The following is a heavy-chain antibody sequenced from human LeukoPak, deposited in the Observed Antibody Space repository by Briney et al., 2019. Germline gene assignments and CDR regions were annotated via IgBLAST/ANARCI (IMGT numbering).Heavy chain of an antibody. CDR3: ARDVAAPGGVYFDY. CDR1: GLTFSSYA. CDR2: IYTGGTT. D-gene: IGHD3-16*01. V-gene: IGHV3-66*01. Sequence: GGSLRLSCAASGLTFSSYAMSWVRQAPGKGLVWVSVIYTGGTTYYADSVKGRFTISRDNSKNTLYLQMNSLRAEDTAVYYCARDVAAPGGVYFDYWGQGTLVTVSS. J-gene: IGHJ4*02.